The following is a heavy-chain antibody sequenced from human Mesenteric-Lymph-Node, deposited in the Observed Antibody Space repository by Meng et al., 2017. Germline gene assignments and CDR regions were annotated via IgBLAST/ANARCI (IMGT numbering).Heavy chain of an antibody. CDR2: IYYSGST. V-gene: IGHV4-39*07. CDR3: ARNVPGTSAYYD. Sequence: QLRLQESGPGLGKPSETLSLTRTVSGGSISSSNFYWGWIRQPPGKGLEWIGTIYYSGSTSYNPSLKSRVTISVDTSKNQFSLKLNSVTAVDTAVYYCARNVPGTSAYYDWGQGTLVTVSS. D-gene: IGHD3-22*01. J-gene: IGHJ4*02. CDR1: GGSISSSNFY.